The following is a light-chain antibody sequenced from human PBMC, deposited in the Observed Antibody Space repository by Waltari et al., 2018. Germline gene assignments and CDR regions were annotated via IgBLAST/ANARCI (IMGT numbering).Light chain of an antibody. Sequence: QSALTQPVSVSGSPGQSVTIPCTGTSNNVGDYNLVPWFQHHPDQAPKLLIFYVSKRPSGVSNRFSGSKSGNTASLAISGLQSEDEAAYYCAAWDDSLDGWVFGGGTKLTVL. CDR1: SNNVGDYNL. V-gene: IGLV2-14*02. CDR3: AAWDDSLDGWV. CDR2: YVS. J-gene: IGLJ3*02.